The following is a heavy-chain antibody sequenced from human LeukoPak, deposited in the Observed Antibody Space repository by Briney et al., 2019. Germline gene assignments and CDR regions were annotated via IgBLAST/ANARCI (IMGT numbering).Heavy chain of an antibody. J-gene: IGHJ5*02. D-gene: IGHD1-26*01. Sequence: GASVKVSCKASGYTFTGYYMHWVRQAPGQGLEWMGWINPNSGGTNYALKFQGRVTMTRDTSISTAYMELSRLRSDDTAVYYCARDLVELTLVANWFDPWGQGTLVTVSS. CDR3: ARDLVELTLVANWFDP. CDR2: INPNSGGT. CDR1: GYTFTGYY. V-gene: IGHV1-2*02.